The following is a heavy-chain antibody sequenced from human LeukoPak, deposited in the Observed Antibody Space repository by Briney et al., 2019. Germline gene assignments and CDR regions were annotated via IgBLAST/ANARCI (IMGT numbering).Heavy chain of an antibody. Sequence: PGGSLRLSCAASGFTFGDYAMHWVRQAPGKGLEWVSGISWNSDSIGYADSVKGRFTISRDNAKNSLSLQLNSLTAEDTAVYYCARDATRGGDFDYWGQGTLVTVSS. J-gene: IGHJ4*02. CDR2: ISWNSDSI. CDR3: ARDATRGGDFDY. V-gene: IGHV3-9*01. CDR1: GFTFGDYA. D-gene: IGHD3-16*01.